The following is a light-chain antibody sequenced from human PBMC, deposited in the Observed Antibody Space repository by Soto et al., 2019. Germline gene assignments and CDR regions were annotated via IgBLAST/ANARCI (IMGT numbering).Light chain of an antibody. V-gene: IGKV3-20*01. J-gene: IGKJ1*01. CDR1: QYISSSY. CDR3: QQYLDWPRT. Sequence: EIVLTQSPGTLSLSPGERATLSCRASQYISSSYLAWYQQKPGQAPRLLIYGASSRATGIPDRFSGSGSGTDFTLTISRLEPEDFAVYYCQQYLDWPRTFGQGTKVEIK. CDR2: GAS.